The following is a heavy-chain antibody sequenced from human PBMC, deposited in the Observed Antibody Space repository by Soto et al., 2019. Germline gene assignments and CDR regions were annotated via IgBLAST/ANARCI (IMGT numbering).Heavy chain of an antibody. CDR3: AKIPPGYSYGYFYFDY. V-gene: IGHV3-23*01. D-gene: IGHD5-18*01. J-gene: IGHJ4*02. CDR1: GFTFSSYA. CDR2: ISGSGGST. Sequence: GGSLRLSCAASGFTFSSYAMSWVRQAPGKGLEWVSAISGSGGSTYYADSVKGRFTISRDNSKNTLYLQMNSLRAEDTAVYYCAKIPPGYSYGYFYFDYWGQGTLVTVFS.